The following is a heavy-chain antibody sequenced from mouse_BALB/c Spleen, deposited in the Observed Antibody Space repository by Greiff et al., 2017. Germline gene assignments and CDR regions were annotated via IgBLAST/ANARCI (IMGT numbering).Heavy chain of an antibody. Sequence: DVKLVESGGGLVQPGGSLKLSCAASGFTFSSYTMSWVRQTPEKRLEWVAYISNGGGSTYYPDTVKGRFTISRDNAKNTLYLQMSSLKSEDTAMYYCARLWDGGYFDVWGAGTTVTVSS. J-gene: IGHJ1*01. D-gene: IGHD4-1*01. CDR2: ISNGGGST. CDR3: ARLWDGGYFDV. CDR1: GFTFSSYT. V-gene: IGHV5-12-2*01.